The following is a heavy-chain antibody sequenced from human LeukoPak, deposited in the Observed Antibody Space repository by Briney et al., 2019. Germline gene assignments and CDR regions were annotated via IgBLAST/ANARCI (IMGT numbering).Heavy chain of an antibody. D-gene: IGHD6-19*01. CDR1: GFTFSGYA. V-gene: IGHV3-23*01. J-gene: IGHJ4*02. CDR2: ITGNGVGT. Sequence: QTGGSLRLSCAASGFTFSGYAMSWVRQAPGKGLEWVSAITGNGVGTYYADSVKGRFTISRDNSKNTLYLQMNSLRADDTAVYYCAKRVSGWYQIDYWGQGTLVTVSS. CDR3: AKRVSGWYQIDY.